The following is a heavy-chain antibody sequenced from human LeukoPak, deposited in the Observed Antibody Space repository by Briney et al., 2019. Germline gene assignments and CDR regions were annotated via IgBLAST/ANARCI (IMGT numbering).Heavy chain of an antibody. CDR1: GYTFTSYA. CDR3: ARGILTDYYYYGMDV. Sequence: GASVKVSCKASGYTFTSYAMHWVRQAPGQRLEWMGWINAGNGNTKYSQKFQGRVTITRDTSASTAYMELSSLRSEDTAVYYCARGILTDYYYYGMDVWGKGTTVTVSS. CDR2: INAGNGNT. V-gene: IGHV1-3*01. J-gene: IGHJ6*04. D-gene: IGHD3-9*01.